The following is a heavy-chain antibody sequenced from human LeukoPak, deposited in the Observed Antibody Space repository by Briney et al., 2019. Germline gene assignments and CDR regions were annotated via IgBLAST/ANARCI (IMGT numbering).Heavy chain of an antibody. CDR3: ASTYVAGLDY. J-gene: IGHJ4*02. CDR2: IYYSGSS. Sequence: SQTLSLTCTVSGASISSGSYYWSWIRQHPGKGLEWIAYIYYSGSSYYNPSLKSRVTISVDTSKNQFSLKLSSVTAADTAVYYCASTYVAGLDYWGQGTLVTVSS. CDR1: GASISSGSYY. D-gene: IGHD6-19*01. V-gene: IGHV4-31*03.